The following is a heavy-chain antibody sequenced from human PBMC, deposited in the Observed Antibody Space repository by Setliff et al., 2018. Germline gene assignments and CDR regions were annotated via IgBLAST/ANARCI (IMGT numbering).Heavy chain of an antibody. Sequence: PGESLKISCEGSGYTFTNNRIGWVRQMPGKGLEWMGIIYPRDSDTRYSPSFQGQVTISADTSITTAYLQWSSLKASDSAMYYCARFRGGYSAYDWVDYWGQGTLVTVSS. CDR3: ARFRGGYSAYDWVDY. V-gene: IGHV5-51*01. D-gene: IGHD5-12*01. CDR2: IYPRDSDT. CDR1: GYTFTNNR. J-gene: IGHJ4*02.